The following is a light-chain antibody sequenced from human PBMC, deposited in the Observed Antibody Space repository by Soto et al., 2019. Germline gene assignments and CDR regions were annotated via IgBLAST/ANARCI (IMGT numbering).Light chain of an antibody. CDR2: EVS. CDR1: RSDVGRYNF. Sequence: QSVLTQPASMSGSPGQSITISCTGTRSDVGRYNFVSWYQHHPGKAPQLLIYEVSNRFSGISNRFSGSKSGNTASLTISGLQVEDEADYYCTSYTDRNTEIFGAGTKLTVL. V-gene: IGLV2-14*01. CDR3: TSYTDRNTEI. J-gene: IGLJ1*01.